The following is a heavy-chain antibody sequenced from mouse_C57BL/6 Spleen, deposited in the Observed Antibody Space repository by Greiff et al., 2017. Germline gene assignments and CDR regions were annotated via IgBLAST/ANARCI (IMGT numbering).Heavy chain of an antibody. Sequence: QVHVKQSGAELVKPGASVKLSCKASGYTFTEYTIHWVKQRSGQGLEWIGWFYPGSGSIKYNEKFKDKATLTADKSSSTVYMELSRLTSEDSAVYFCARHEDYYGYGYYFDYWGQGTTLTVSS. CDR3: ARHEDYYGYGYYFDY. D-gene: IGHD2-2*01. J-gene: IGHJ2*01. V-gene: IGHV1-62-2*01. CDR1: GYTFTEYT. CDR2: FYPGSGSI.